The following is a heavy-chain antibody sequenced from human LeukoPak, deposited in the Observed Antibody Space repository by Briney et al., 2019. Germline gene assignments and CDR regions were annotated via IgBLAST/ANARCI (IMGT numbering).Heavy chain of an antibody. CDR1: GFTFSSYA. Sequence: GGSLRLSYAASGFTFSSYAMSWVRQAPGKGLEWVSAISVSGGSTYYADSVKGRFTISRDNSKNTLYLQMNSLRAEDTAVYYCAKAPVAALSDLHYWGQGTLVTVSS. J-gene: IGHJ4*02. D-gene: IGHD6-19*01. CDR3: AKAPVAALSDLHY. CDR2: ISVSGGST. V-gene: IGHV3-23*01.